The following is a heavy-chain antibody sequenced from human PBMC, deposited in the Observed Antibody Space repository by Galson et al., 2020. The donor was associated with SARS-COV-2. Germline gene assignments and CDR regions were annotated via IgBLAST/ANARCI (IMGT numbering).Heavy chain of an antibody. V-gene: IGHV4-31*03. Sequence: ASETLSLTCSVSGYSTSSGGYYWTWIRQHPGKGPEWIGYIHDSGRTSYNPSLQSRVTMSVDTSRNQFSLRLSSVTAADTAVYYCARDYHDYGPDDPLDLWGQGTMVTVSS. D-gene: IGHD4-17*01. CDR2: IHDSGRT. CDR1: GYSTSSGGYY. J-gene: IGHJ3*01. CDR3: ARDYHDYGPDDPLDL.